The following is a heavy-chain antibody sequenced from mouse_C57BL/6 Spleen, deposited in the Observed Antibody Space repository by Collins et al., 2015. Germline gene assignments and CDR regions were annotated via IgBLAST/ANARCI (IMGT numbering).Heavy chain of an antibody. CDR1: GFNIKDDC. D-gene: IGHD2-12*01. Sequence: VQLQQPGAELVKPGAPVKLSCTASGFNIKDDCMHWVKQRPEQGLEWIGWIDPENGDTEYASKFQGKATITADTSSNTAYLQLSSLTSADTAVYYCTTGGYRWDAMDYWGQGTSVTVSS. CDR2: IDPENGDT. V-gene: IGHV14-4*01. J-gene: IGHJ4*01. CDR3: TTGGYRWDAMDY.